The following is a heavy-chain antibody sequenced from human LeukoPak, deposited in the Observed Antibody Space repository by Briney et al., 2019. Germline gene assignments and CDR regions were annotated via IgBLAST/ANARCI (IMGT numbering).Heavy chain of an antibody. CDR2: INHSGRS. CDR3: ARLGDYVWGSYRSMDY. D-gene: IGHD3-16*02. CDR1: GGSFSGYY. V-gene: IGHV4-34*01. Sequence: SETLSLTCAVYGGSFSGYYWSWIRQPPGKGLEWIGEINHSGRSNYNPPLKSRVTISVDMSKNQFSLKLSSVAAADRAVYYCARLGDYVWGSYRSMDYWGQGTLVTVSS. J-gene: IGHJ4*02.